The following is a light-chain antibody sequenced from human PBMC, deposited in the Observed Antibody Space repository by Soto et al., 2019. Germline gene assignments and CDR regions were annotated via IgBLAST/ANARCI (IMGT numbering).Light chain of an antibody. CDR1: PSISSW. J-gene: IGKJ1*01. Sequence: DIQMTQSPSTLSASVGDRVTITCRASPSISSWLAWYQQKPGKAPKLLIYKASSLESGAPSRFSGSGSGTEFTLTISSMQPDGFATYYCEQYNSYPWTFGPGTKVESK. CDR2: KAS. CDR3: EQYNSYPWT. V-gene: IGKV1-5*03.